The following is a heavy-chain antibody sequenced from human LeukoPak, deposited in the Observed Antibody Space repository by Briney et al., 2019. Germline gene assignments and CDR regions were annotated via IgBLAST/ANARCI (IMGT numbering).Heavy chain of an antibody. V-gene: IGHV7-4-1*02. D-gene: IGHD6-13*01. J-gene: IGHJ4*02. CDR1: GYTFTTYA. CDR2: INTNTGNP. Sequence: GASVKVSCKASGYTFTTYAMNWVRQAPGQGLEWMGWINTNTGNPAYARGFTGRFVFSLDTSVSTTYLQISSLKAEDTAVYYCARGAAAEVDYWGQGTLVTVSS. CDR3: ARGAAAEVDY.